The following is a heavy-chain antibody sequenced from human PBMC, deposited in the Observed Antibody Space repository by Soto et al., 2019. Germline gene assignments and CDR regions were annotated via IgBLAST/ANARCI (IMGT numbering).Heavy chain of an antibody. J-gene: IGHJ6*01. V-gene: IGHV1-69*12. D-gene: IGHD2-15*01. CDR2: IMPIFRAP. CDR1: GGAFSDYA. CDR3: ASWLKGPDIGNYYYGMDV. Sequence: QVQLVQSGAEVKKPGSSVKVSCKASGGAFSDYAFSWVRQAPGQGLEWLGAIMPIFRAPDYAQKFQGRVTITADEFTRTAYMEMNSLRSEDTAVYYCASWLKGPDIGNYYYGMDVW.